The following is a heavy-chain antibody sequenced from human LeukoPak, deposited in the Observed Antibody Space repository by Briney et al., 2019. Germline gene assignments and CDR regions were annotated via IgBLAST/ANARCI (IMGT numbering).Heavy chain of an antibody. V-gene: IGHV3-53*01. CDR3: ASPVVVAARSSSRWANFDY. J-gene: IGHJ4*02. CDR1: GFTVSSNY. Sequence: GGSLRLSCAASGFTVSSNYMSWVRQAPGKGLEWVSVIYSGGSTYYVDSVKGRFTISRDNSKNTLYLQMNSLRAEDTAVYYCASPVVVAARSSSRWANFDYWGQGTLVTVSS. D-gene: IGHD2-15*01. CDR2: IYSGGST.